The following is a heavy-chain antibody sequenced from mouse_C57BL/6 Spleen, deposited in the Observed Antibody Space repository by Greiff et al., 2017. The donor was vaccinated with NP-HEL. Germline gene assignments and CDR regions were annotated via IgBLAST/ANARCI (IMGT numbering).Heavy chain of an antibody. V-gene: IGHV1-82*01. CDR1: GYAFSSSW. CDR2: IYPGDGDT. J-gene: IGHJ4*01. D-gene: IGHD1-1*01. Sequence: QVQLQQSGPELVKPGASVKISCKASGYAFSSSWMNWVKQRPGQGLEWIGRIYPGDGDTNYNGKFKGKATLTADKTSSTAYMQLSSLTSDDSAVYFCASLHYYGSSVCAMDYWGQGTSVTISS. CDR3: ASLHYYGSSVCAMDY.